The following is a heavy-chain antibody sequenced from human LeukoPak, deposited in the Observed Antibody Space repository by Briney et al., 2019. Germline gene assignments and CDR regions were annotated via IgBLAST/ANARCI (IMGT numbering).Heavy chain of an antibody. J-gene: IGHJ4*02. D-gene: IGHD2-15*01. CDR3: GRTSGGPEY. Sequence: GGSLRLSCAASGFTLSNYWMHWVRQAPGKGLVWVSRVKGDGSITAYADSVKGRFTISRDIAENTVYLQMNSLRVDDTAVYYCGRTSGGPEYWGQGTLVTVSS. CDR1: GFTLSNYW. V-gene: IGHV3-74*01. CDR2: VKGDGSIT.